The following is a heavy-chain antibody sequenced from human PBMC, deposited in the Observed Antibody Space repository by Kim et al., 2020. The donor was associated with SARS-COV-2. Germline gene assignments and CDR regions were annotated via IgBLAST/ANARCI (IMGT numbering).Heavy chain of an antibody. D-gene: IGHD4-4*01. Sequence: SVKGRFTISRDNAKNSLYLQMNSLRAEDTAVYYCARDKGLTVTTPNWFDPWGQGTLVTVSS. J-gene: IGHJ5*02. V-gene: IGHV3-21*01. CDR3: ARDKGLTVTTPNWFDP.